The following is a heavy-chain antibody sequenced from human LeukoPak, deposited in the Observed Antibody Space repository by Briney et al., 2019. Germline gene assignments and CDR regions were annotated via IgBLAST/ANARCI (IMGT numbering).Heavy chain of an antibody. CDR1: GGSISSYY. D-gene: IGHD3-10*01. J-gene: IGHJ5*02. CDR2: IDTSGST. V-gene: IGHV4-4*07. CDR3: ARSMVWGGSWFDP. Sequence: SETLSLTCTVSGGSISSYYWSWIRQPAGQGLEWIGRIDTSGSTNYNPSLKSRVTMSVDTSKNQFSLKLSSVTAADTAVYYCARSMVWGGSWFDPWGQGTLVTVSS.